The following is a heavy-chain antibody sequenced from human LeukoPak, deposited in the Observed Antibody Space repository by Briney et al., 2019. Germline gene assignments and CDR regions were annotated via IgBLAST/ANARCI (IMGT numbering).Heavy chain of an antibody. CDR1: GYTFTGYY. CDR3: ARVSWEGGHSYYYYGMDV. CDR2: INPNSGGT. Sequence: GASVKVSCKASGYTFTGYYMHWVRQAPGQGLEWMGRINPNSGGTNYAQKFQGRVTMTRDTSISTAYMELSRLRSDDTAVYYCARVSWEGGHSYYYYGMDVWGQGTTVTVSS. V-gene: IGHV1-2*06. J-gene: IGHJ6*02. D-gene: IGHD1-26*01.